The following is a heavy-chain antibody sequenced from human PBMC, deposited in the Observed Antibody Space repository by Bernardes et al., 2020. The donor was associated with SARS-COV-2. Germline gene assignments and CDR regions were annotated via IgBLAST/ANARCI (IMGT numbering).Heavy chain of an antibody. J-gene: IGHJ4*02. CDR1: EFTFSSYA. Sequence: GGTLRLSCAASEFTFSSYAMSWVRKGPGQGLEWVSSITSSSSYKYYADSVKGRFTISRDNAKNSLYLQMNSLRVEDTAVYFCARESDWNYVFDYWGQGTLVTVSS. CDR3: ARESDWNYVFDY. D-gene: IGHD1-7*01. V-gene: IGHV3-21*01. CDR2: ITSSSSYK.